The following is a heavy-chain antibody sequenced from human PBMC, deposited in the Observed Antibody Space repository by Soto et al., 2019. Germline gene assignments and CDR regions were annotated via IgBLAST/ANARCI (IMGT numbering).Heavy chain of an antibody. CDR1: GFTFSSFA. J-gene: IGHJ4*02. D-gene: IGHD3-9*01. Sequence: QVHLVESGGGVVQPGRSLRLSCVASGFTFSSFAMHWVRQAPGKGLEWVALTSYDGSNKYYADSVKGRFTISRDNSNNTLYLQMNSLRADDTAIYYCARDLEILTGFYNWAFDFWGQGTLVTVSS. CDR2: TSYDGSNK. V-gene: IGHV3-30-3*01. CDR3: ARDLEILTGFYNWAFDF.